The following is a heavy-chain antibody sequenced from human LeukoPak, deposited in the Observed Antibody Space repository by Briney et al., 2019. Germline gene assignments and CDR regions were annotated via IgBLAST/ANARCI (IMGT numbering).Heavy chain of an antibody. CDR1: GYSFTNYW. CDR2: IYPGSSDT. J-gene: IGHJ4*02. Sequence: GESLKISCKGSGYSFTNYWIGWVRQMPGEGLEWMGVIYPGSSDTRHSPSFQGQVTISADKSISTAYLQWSSLKASDTAMYYCARQGGGSGSDYSSYWGQGTLVTVSS. V-gene: IGHV5-51*01. D-gene: IGHD5-12*01. CDR3: ARQGGGSGSDYSSY.